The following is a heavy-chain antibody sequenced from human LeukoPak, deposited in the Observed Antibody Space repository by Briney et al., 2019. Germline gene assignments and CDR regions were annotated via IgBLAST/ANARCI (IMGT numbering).Heavy chain of an antibody. J-gene: IGHJ6*02. CDR2: FNPSGAST. Sequence: ASVKVSCKASGYTFTGYYMHWVRQAPGQGLEWMGIFNPSGASTSYAQKFQGRVTMTRDTSTNTVYMELSSLRSEDTAVYYCARDEGAYGMDVWGQGTTVTVSS. CDR1: GYTFTGYY. CDR3: ARDEGAYGMDV. V-gene: IGHV1-46*01.